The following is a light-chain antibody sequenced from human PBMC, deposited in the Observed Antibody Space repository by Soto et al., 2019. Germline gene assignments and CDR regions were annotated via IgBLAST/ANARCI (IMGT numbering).Light chain of an antibody. Sequence: QSVLTQPASVSGSPGQSITISCTGTSSDVGCYNYVSWYQQHPGKAPKLMIYEVSNRPSGVSNRFSGSKSGNTASLTISGLQAEDDDDYYCSSYTLIITSVVFGGGTKLTVL. V-gene: IGLV2-14*01. CDR1: SSDVGCYNY. CDR2: EVS. J-gene: IGLJ2*01. CDR3: SSYTLIITSVV.